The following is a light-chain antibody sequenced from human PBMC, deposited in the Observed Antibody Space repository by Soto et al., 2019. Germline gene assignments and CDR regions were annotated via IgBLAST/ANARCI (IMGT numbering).Light chain of an antibody. CDR3: QQSYLTPRT. CDR1: QRISTS. CDR2: AAS. J-gene: IGKJ2*01. Sequence: IQMTQSPSSLSASVGDRVTITCRASQRISTSLNWYQHKVGRAPKLLIYAASSLQPGVPSSFSGSGSGTDITLTISSLQPEDFATDYCQQSYLTPRTFGQGTKLEIK. V-gene: IGKV1-39*01.